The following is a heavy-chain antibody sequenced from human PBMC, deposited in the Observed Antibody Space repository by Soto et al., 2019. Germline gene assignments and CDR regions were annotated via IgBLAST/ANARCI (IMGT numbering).Heavy chain of an antibody. V-gene: IGHV3-21*01. J-gene: IGHJ5*02. Sequence: GGSLRLSCAASGFTFRSFTMNWVRQSPGKGLEWVSTISSNSAYIYYTDALRGRFTISRDNAENSLHLQMNSLRAEDTAVYYCTRDASRDSSARGWFDPWGPGTLVTVSS. D-gene: IGHD6-13*01. CDR1: GFTFRSFT. CDR3: TRDASRDSSARGWFDP. CDR2: ISSNSAYI.